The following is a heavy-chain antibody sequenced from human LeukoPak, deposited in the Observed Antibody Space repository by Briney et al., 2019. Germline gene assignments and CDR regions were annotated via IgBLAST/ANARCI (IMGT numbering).Heavy chain of an antibody. CDR2: IYYKGSS. CDR1: NGSLNSYY. V-gene: IGHV4-59*03. J-gene: IGHJ3*01. D-gene: IGHD5-24*01. CDR3: AGVGRDGHNTPPLGAFDV. Sequence: SETLSLTCTVSNGSLNSYYWSWVRQPPGRGLKFIGFIYYKGSSNYNPSLKSRVTCAVDTSKNQFALKVTSVTAADTAVYCCAGVGRDGHNTPPLGAFDVWGKGKMVTVFS.